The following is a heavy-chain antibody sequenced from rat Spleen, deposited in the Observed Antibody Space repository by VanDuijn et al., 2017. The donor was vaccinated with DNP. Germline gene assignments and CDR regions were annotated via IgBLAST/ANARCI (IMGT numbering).Heavy chain of an antibody. V-gene: IGHV5-7*01. Sequence: EVQLVESGGGLVQPGRSLKLSCAASGFTFSDYNMAWVRQAPKKGLEWVAIISYDGLSTNYRDSVKGRFTISRDNAKNTLYLQMDSLKSEDTATYYCARPDYWGQGVMVTVSS. CDR2: ISYDGLST. CDR3: ARPDY. CDR1: GFTFSDYN. J-gene: IGHJ2*01.